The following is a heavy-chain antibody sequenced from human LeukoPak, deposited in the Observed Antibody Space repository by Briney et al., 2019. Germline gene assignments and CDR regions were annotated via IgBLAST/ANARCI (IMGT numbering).Heavy chain of an antibody. Sequence: SETLSLTCTVSGGSISSYYWSWIRQPPGKGLEWIGYIYYSGCTNYNPSLKSRVTISVDTSKNQFSLKLSSVTAADTAVYYCARLRVGLGGGLTFLDYWGQGTLVTVSS. D-gene: IGHD1-26*01. J-gene: IGHJ4*02. V-gene: IGHV4-59*08. CDR1: GGSISSYY. CDR2: IYYSGCT. CDR3: ARLRVGLGGGLTFLDY.